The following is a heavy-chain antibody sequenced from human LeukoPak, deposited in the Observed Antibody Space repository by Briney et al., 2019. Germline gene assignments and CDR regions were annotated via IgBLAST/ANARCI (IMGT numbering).Heavy chain of an antibody. CDR3: ATRRGAGNHYFVY. CDR1: GLTLSSYA. CDR2: RADLA. J-gene: IGHJ4*02. V-gene: IGHV3-23*01. Sequence: PLGCLRLSCVASGLTLSSYATSSVPDAPGKGLGWVSSRADLADYADSAQARLTISRDTSQNTLFLQMDSLRDADTAIYYCATRRGAGNHYFVYWGQGTLLTVSP. D-gene: IGHD1-14*01.